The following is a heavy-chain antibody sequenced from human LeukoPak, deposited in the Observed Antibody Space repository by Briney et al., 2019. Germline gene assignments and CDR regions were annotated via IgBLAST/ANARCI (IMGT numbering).Heavy chain of an antibody. Sequence: KPSETLSLTCAVYSVSFSGYYWSWIRQPPGKGLEWIGEINHSGYTNYNPSLKSRVTVSVDTSKNQFSLKLSSVTAADTAVYYCARQGRSGWSPAHYFDYWGQGTLVTVSS. D-gene: IGHD6-19*01. CDR2: INHSGYT. CDR1: SVSFSGYY. J-gene: IGHJ4*02. V-gene: IGHV4-34*01. CDR3: ARQGRSGWSPAHYFDY.